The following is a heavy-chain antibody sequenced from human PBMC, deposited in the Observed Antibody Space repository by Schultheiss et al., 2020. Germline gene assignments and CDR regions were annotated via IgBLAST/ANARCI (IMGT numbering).Heavy chain of an antibody. CDR3: AKDRVVRGVEVDY. D-gene: IGHD3-10*01. CDR1: GFTFSSHA. V-gene: IGHV3-23*01. CDR2: LNTAGNP. J-gene: IGHJ4*02. Sequence: GGSLRLSCAASGFTFSSHAMGWVRQVPGKGLEWVSVLNTAGNPDYADSMKGRFTISRDNSKNTLYLQMNSLRAEDTAVYYCAKDRVVRGVEVDYWGQGTLVTVYS.